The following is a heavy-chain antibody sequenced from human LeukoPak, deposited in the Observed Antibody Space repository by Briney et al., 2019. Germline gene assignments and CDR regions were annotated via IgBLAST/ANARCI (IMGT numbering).Heavy chain of an antibody. Sequence: GGSLRLSCAASGFTFSSYSMNWVRQAPGKGQEWVSYISSSSSTIYYADSVKGRFTISRVNAKNSLYLQMNSLRAEDTAVYYCARPLRLGESQVRWGQGTLVTVSS. V-gene: IGHV3-48*01. CDR1: GFTFSSYS. CDR3: ARPLRLGESQVR. J-gene: IGHJ4*02. D-gene: IGHD3-16*01. CDR2: ISSSSSTI.